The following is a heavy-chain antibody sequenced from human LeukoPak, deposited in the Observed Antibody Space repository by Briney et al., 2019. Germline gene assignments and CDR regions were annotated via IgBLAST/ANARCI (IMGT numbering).Heavy chain of an antibody. V-gene: IGHV3-66*04. Sequence: GGSLRLSCAASGFTVSSNYTSWVRQAPGKGLEWVSVIYSGGSTYYADSVKGRFTISRDNSKNTLYLQMNSLRAEDTAVYYCARLRMSWFDPWGQGTLVTVSS. CDR3: ARLRMSWFDP. J-gene: IGHJ5*02. CDR1: GFTVSSNY. CDR2: IYSGGST.